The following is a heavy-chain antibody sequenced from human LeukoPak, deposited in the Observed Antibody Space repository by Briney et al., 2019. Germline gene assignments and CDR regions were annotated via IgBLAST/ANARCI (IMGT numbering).Heavy chain of an antibody. J-gene: IGHJ5*02. D-gene: IGHD2-15*01. CDR2: ISSGSSYI. CDR1: GFTFRTYS. V-gene: IGHV3-21*01. Sequence: GGSLRLSCAASGFTFRTYSMNWVRQAPGKGLEWVSSISSGSSYIYYADSVKGRFTISRDNAKNSLYLQMNSLRAEDTAVYYCARDGPPDNPTRKALAVVVAARHNWFDPWGQGTLVTVSS. CDR3: ARDGPPDNPTRKALAVVVAARHNWFDP.